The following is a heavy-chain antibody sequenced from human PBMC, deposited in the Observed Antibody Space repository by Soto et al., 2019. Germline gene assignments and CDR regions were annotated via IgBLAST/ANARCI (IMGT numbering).Heavy chain of an antibody. V-gene: IGHV3-21*01. CDR2: ISSRSDI. CDR1: VFSFSTYS. J-gene: IGHJ6*02. Sequence: WGSPQLSCAAFVFSFSTYSITWVRQAPGKGVEWVSSISSRSDIYYADSVKGRFTISIDNAKNSVSLQMNSLRAEDTAVYYCAREYTAWHLAYGLDVWGQGTTFTGSS. D-gene: IGHD2-2*02. CDR3: AREYTAWHLAYGLDV.